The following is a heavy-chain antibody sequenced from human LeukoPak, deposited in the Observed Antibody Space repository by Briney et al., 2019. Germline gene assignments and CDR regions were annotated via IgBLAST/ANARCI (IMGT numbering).Heavy chain of an antibody. Sequence: GGSLRLSCAASGFTFSSYGMSWVRQAPGKGLECVSAISGSGGSTYYADSVKGRFTISRDNSKNTLYLQMNSLRAEDTAVYYCATTQTDSSGYYLSFDYWGQGTLVTVSS. J-gene: IGHJ4*02. D-gene: IGHD3-22*01. CDR1: GFTFSSYG. CDR2: ISGSGGST. CDR3: ATTQTDSSGYYLSFDY. V-gene: IGHV3-23*01.